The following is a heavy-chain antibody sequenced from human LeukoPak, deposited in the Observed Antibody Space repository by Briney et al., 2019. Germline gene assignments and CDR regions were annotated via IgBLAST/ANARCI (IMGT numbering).Heavy chain of an antibody. J-gene: IGHJ6*02. CDR1: GGSFSGYY. Sequence: SETLSLTCAVYGGSFSGYYWSWIRQPPGKGLEWIGEINHSGSTNYNPSLKSRVTISVDTSKNQFSLKLSSVTAADTAVYYCAGFPTTVTTDYYYGMDVWGQGTTVTVSS. CDR3: AGFPTTVTTDYYYGMDV. D-gene: IGHD4-17*01. CDR2: INHSGST. V-gene: IGHV4-34*01.